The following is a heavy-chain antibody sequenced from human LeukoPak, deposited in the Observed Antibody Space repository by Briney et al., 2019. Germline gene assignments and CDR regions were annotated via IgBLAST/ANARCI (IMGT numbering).Heavy chain of an antibody. D-gene: IGHD6-6*01. J-gene: IGHJ4*02. V-gene: IGHV4-39*01. CDR1: GGSISSYY. Sequence: SETLSLTCTVSGGSISSYYWSWIRQPPGKGLEWIGSIYYSGSTYYNPSLKSRVTISVDTSKNQFSLKLSSVTAADTAVYYCASAYSSSSHPLDYWGQGTLVTVSS. CDR2: IYYSGST. CDR3: ASAYSSSSHPLDY.